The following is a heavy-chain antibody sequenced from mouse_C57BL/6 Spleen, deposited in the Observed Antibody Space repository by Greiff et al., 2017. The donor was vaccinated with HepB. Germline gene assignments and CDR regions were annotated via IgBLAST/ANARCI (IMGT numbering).Heavy chain of an antibody. CDR1: GYTFTDYY. CDR2: INPNNGGT. Sequence: EVQLQQSGPELVKPGASVKISCKASGYTFTDYYMNWVKQSHGKSLEWIGDINPNNGGTSYNQKFKGKATLTVDKSSSTAYMELRSLTSEDSAVYYCAIYYDYAYWGQGTLVTVSA. V-gene: IGHV1-26*01. J-gene: IGHJ3*01. CDR3: AIYYDYAY. D-gene: IGHD2-4*01.